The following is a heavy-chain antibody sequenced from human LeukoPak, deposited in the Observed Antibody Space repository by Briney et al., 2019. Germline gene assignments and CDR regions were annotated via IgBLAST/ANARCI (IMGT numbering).Heavy chain of an antibody. V-gene: IGHV1-18*01. J-gene: IGHJ6*03. D-gene: IGHD6-19*01. CDR1: GYTFTSYG. CDR2: ISAYNGNT. CDR3: ARRIGQAVAGHYYYYYMDV. Sequence: ASVKVSCRASGYTFTSYGISWVRQAPGQGLEWMGWISAYNGNTNYAQKLQGRVTMTTDTSTSTAYMELRSLRSDDTAVYYCARRIGQAVAGHYYYYYMDVWGKGTTVTVSS.